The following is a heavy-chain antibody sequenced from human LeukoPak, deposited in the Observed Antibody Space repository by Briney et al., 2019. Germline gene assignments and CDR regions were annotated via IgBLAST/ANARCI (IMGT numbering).Heavy chain of an antibody. CDR3: AKVLWFGELFRTDYYYYGMDV. CDR1: GFTFSNYG. V-gene: IGHV3-30*18. D-gene: IGHD3-10*01. J-gene: IGHJ6*02. Sequence: GGSLRLSCAASGFTFSNYGMHWVRQAPGKGLEWVAVISYDGSNNYYADSVKGRFTISRDNSKNTLYLQMNSLRAEDTAVYYCAKVLWFGELFRTDYYYYGMDVWGQGTTVTVSS. CDR2: ISYDGSNN.